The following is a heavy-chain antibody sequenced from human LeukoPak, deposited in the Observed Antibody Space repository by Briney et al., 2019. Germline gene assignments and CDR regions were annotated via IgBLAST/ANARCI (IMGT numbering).Heavy chain of an antibody. V-gene: IGHV3-74*01. Sequence: GGSLRLSCAASGFTFSSYWMHWVRQAPGKGLVWVSRINSDGSSTSYADSVKGRFTISRDNAKNTLYLQMNSLRAEDTAVYYCARVPSITMIVVVTWDYWGQGTLVTVSS. J-gene: IGHJ4*02. CDR3: ARVPSITMIVVVTWDY. CDR2: INSDGSST. D-gene: IGHD3-22*01. CDR1: GFTFSSYW.